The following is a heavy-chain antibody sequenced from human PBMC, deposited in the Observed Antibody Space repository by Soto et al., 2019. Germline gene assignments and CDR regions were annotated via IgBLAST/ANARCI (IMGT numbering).Heavy chain of an antibody. D-gene: IGHD4-17*01. Sequence: EVQLLESGGGLVQPGGSLRLSCAASGFTFSSYAMSWVRQAPGKGLEWVSAISGSGGSTYYADSVKGRFTIARDNSKNTLYLQMNSQRAEDTAVYNCANDASYGDYADGYWGQGTLDTDCS. CDR2: ISGSGGST. CDR1: GFTFSSYA. CDR3: ANDASYGDYADGY. V-gene: IGHV3-23*01. J-gene: IGHJ4*02.